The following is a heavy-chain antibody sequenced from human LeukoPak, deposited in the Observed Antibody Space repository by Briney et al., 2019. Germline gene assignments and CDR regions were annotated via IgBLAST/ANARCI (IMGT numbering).Heavy chain of an antibody. CDR1: GYSFTSYW. V-gene: IGHV5-51*01. CDR2: IYPGDSDT. D-gene: IGHD5-24*01. J-gene: IGHJ6*02. CDR3: ATAGGSRDGYRSYGMDV. Sequence: HGESLKISCKGSGYSFTSYWIGRVRQMPGKGLEWMGIIYPGDSDTRYSPSFQGQVTISADKSISTAYLQWSSLKASDTAMYYCATAGGSRDGYRSYGMDVWGQGTTVTVSS.